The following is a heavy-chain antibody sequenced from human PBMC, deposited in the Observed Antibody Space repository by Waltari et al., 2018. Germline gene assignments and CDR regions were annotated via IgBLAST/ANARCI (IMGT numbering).Heavy chain of an antibody. Sequence: EIQLVQSGGGLVQPGGSLRLSCAASGFSFFDYGLNWVRQAPGKGLEWVSYITGSSRTIYYADSVRGRFTVSRDNAKNSLYLQMNSLRAEDTAVYFCARPVRISGNYGLDVWGHGTTVIVSS. D-gene: IGHD3-3*01. J-gene: IGHJ6*02. CDR2: ITGSSRTI. CDR1: GFSFFDYG. CDR3: ARPVRISGNYGLDV. V-gene: IGHV3-48*01.